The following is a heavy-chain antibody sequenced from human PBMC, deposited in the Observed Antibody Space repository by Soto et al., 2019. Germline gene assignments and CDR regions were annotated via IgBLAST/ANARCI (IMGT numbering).Heavy chain of an antibody. V-gene: IGHV3-23*01. CDR3: ALRSCSRTTCPPLNSYFYMDV. CDR2: ISGSGGTT. D-gene: IGHD2-2*01. CDR1: VFTFSNYA. J-gene: IGHJ6*03. Sequence: PGGSLRLSCAASVFTFSNYAMTWVRQAPGKGLEWVSGISGSGGTTFYAGSVKGRFAISRDNSKNTLYLQMKSLRAEDSAIYYCALRSCSRTTCPPLNSYFYMDVWGRGTTVTVSS.